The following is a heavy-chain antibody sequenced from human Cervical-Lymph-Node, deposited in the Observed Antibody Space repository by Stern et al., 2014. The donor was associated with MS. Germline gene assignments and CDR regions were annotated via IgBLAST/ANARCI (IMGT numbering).Heavy chain of an antibody. V-gene: IGHV1-69*01. CDR1: GGTFSSYA. D-gene: IGHD4-17*01. J-gene: IGHJ6*02. Sequence: QVQLVQSGAEVKKPGSSVKVSCKASGGTFSSYAISWVRQAPGQGLEWMGGIIPIFGTTNYAQKFQGRVTITADESTSTIYVELSSLRSDDTAVYYCADHSGDYVAFGMDVWGQGTTVTVSS. CDR3: ADHSGDYVAFGMDV. CDR2: IIPIFGTT.